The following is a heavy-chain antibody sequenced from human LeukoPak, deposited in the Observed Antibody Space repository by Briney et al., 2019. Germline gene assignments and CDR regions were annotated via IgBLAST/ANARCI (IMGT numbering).Heavy chain of an antibody. CDR3: AKMATITLSFGWFDP. D-gene: IGHD5-24*01. CDR2: ISYDGSNK. Sequence: GGSLRLSCAASGFTFSSYGMHWVRQAPGKGLEWVAVISYDGSNKYYADSVKGRFTISRDNSKNTLYLQMNSLRAEDTAVYYCAKMATITLSFGWFDPWGQGTLVTVSS. CDR1: GFTFSSYG. J-gene: IGHJ5*02. V-gene: IGHV3-30*18.